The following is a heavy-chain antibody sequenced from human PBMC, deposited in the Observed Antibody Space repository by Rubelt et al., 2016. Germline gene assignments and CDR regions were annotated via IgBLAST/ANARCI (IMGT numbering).Heavy chain of an antibody. J-gene: IGHJ3*02. D-gene: IGHD3-22*01. CDR3: ARTVYYESSGYVEPPEAFDI. CDR2: INTDKGNT. V-gene: IGHV1-3*04. Sequence: QVQLVQSGSEVKKPGASVRISCKASGYTFTNYAVHWVRQAPGQRLEWMGWINTDKGNTRYSQNLQGRVTIRRDISASNAYMELSSLRSEDTAVYYCARTVYYESSGYVEPPEAFDIWGQGTRVTVSS. CDR1: GYTFTNYA.